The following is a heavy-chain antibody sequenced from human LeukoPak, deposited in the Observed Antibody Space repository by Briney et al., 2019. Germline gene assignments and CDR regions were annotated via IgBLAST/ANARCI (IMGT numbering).Heavy chain of an antibody. J-gene: IGHJ4*02. CDR2: FDPEDGET. D-gene: IGHD2-21*02. V-gene: IGHV1-24*01. CDR1: GYTLTELS. Sequence: ASVKVSCKVSGYTLTELSMHWVRHAPGKVFEWMGGFDPEDGETIYAQKFRGRVTMTEDTSTDTAYMELSSLRSEDTAVYYCATLYCGGDCYRDYWGQGTLVTVSS. CDR3: ATLYCGGDCYRDY.